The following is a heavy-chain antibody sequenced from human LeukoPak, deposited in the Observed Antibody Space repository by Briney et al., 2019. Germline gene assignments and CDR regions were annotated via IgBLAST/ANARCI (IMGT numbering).Heavy chain of an antibody. CDR3: ARGQDIVVVPAADNWFDP. D-gene: IGHD2-2*01. CDR2: INHSGST. J-gene: IGHJ5*02. CDR1: GGSFSGYY. V-gene: IGHV4-34*01. Sequence: ASETLSLTCAVYGGSFSGYYWSWIRQPPGKGLEWIGEINHSGSTNYNPSLKSRVTISVDTSKNQLSLKLSSVTAADTAVYYCARGQDIVVVPAADNWFDPWGQGTLVTVSS.